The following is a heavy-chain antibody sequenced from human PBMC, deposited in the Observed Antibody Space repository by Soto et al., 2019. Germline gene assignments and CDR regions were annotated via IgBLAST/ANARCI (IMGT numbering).Heavy chain of an antibody. CDR3: ARAVYIWGSYRRTAPDY. V-gene: IGHV1-46*03. J-gene: IGHJ4*02. D-gene: IGHD3-16*02. CDR1: GYTFTIYY. CDR2: INPSGGST. Sequence: ASVKVSCKASGYTFTIYYMHWVRQAPGQGLEWMGIINPSGGSTSYAQKFQGRVTMTRDTSTSTVYMELSSLRSEDTAVYYCARAVYIWGSYRRTAPDYWGQGTLVTVSS.